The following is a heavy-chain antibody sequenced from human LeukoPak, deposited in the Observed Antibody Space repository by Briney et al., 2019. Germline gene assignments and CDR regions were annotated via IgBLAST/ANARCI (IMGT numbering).Heavy chain of an antibody. Sequence: GGSLRLSCAASGFTFSSYWMSWVRQAPGKGLEWVANIKQDGSEKYYVDSVKGRFTISRDNAKNSLYLQMNSLRAEDTAVYYCAKDSHGSGSYFTGDYWGQGTLVTVSS. D-gene: IGHD3-10*01. CDR1: GFTFSSYW. CDR3: AKDSHGSGSYFTGDY. CDR2: IKQDGSEK. J-gene: IGHJ4*02. V-gene: IGHV3-7*03.